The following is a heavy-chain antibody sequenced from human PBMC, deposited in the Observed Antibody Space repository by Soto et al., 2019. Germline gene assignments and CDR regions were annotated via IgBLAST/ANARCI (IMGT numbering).Heavy chain of an antibody. CDR3: ASGPPLGYDFWSGYYPPYYHYGMDV. CDR2: MNPNSGNT. J-gene: IGHJ6*02. CDR1: GYTFTSYD. D-gene: IGHD3-3*01. V-gene: IGHV1-8*01. Sequence: QVQLVQSGAEVKKPGASVKVSCKASGYTFTSYDMNWVRQATGQGLEWMGWMNPNSGNTGYAQKFQGRVTMTRNTSISTAYRELSSLRCEDTAVYYCASGPPLGYDFWSGYYPPYYHYGMDVWGQGTTVTVSS.